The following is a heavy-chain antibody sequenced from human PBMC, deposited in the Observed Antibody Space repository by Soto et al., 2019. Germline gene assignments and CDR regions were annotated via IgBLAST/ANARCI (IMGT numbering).Heavy chain of an antibody. V-gene: IGHV1-3*01. CDR1: GYTFTNSG. Sequence: ASVKVSCKASGYTFTNSGIHWVRQAPGQRLEWMGWINAGNGDTKYSQKFQGRVTITRDTSASTAYMELSSLRSEDTSVYYCARDSERVQVPSTGWFDPWG. CDR2: INAGNGDT. CDR3: ARDSERVQVPSTGWFDP. J-gene: IGHJ5*02. D-gene: IGHD2-2*01.